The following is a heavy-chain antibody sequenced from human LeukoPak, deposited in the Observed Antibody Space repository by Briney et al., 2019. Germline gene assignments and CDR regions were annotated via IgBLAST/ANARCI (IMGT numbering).Heavy chain of an antibody. CDR1: GFTFSNYA. CDR3: ARAPSGYDSSYYFDY. V-gene: IGHV3-66*01. CDR2: IYSGGST. J-gene: IGHJ4*02. D-gene: IGHD5-12*01. Sequence: PGGSLRLSCGASGFTFSNYAMSWVRQAPGKGLEWVSVIYSGGSTYYADSVKGRFTISRDNSKNTLYLQMNSLRAEDTAVYYCARAPSGYDSSYYFDYWGQGTLVTVSS.